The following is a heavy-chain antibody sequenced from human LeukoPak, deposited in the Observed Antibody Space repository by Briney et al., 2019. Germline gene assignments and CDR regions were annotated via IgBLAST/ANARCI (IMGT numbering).Heavy chain of an antibody. V-gene: IGHV3-48*04. D-gene: IGHD3-22*01. CDR1: GFTFSTYH. J-gene: IGHJ4*02. Sequence: PGGSLRLSCAAASGFTFSTYHINWVRQAPGKGLEWVSYISRSSTTIYYADSVKGRFTISRDNAKNSLYLQMNSLRAEDTALYYCAKDRLPYYYDSSGYFDYWGQGTLVTVSS. CDR2: ISRSSTTI. CDR3: AKDRLPYYYDSSGYFDY.